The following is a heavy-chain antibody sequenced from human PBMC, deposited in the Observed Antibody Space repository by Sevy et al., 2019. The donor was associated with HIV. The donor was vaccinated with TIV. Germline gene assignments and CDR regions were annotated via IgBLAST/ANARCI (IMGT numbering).Heavy chain of an antibody. J-gene: IGHJ4*02. CDR3: ANGCCSGGSCCGGGYFDY. V-gene: IGHV3-23*01. CDR2: ISGSGGST. CDR1: GFAFSSYA. D-gene: IGHD2-15*01. Sequence: GGSLRLSCAASGFAFSSYAMSWVRQAPGKGLEWVSAISGSGGSTYYADSVKGRLTISRDNSKNTLYLQMNSLRAEDTAVYYCANGCCSGGSCCGGGYFDYWGQGTLVTVSS.